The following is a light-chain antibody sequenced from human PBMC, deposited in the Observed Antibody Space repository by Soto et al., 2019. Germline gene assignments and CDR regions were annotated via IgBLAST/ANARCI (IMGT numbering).Light chain of an antibody. CDR1: QSVSSNY. Sequence: ENVLTQSPGTLSLSPGERATLSCRASQSVSSNYLAWYQQKPGQAPRLLVYGASSRATGIPDRFSGSGSGTDFTLTISRLEPEDFAVYYCQQYGSSPFTFGPGNKVDIK. V-gene: IGKV3-20*01. CDR3: QQYGSSPFT. CDR2: GAS. J-gene: IGKJ3*01.